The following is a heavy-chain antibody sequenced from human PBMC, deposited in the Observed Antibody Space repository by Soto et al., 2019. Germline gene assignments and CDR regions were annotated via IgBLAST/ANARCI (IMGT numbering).Heavy chain of an antibody. J-gene: IGHJ6*03. CDR2: IKQDGSEK. CDR1: GFTFSSYW. V-gene: IGHV3-7*01. D-gene: IGHD4-17*01. CDR3: AKQYGDYVFYYYYYMDV. Sequence: GGSLRLSCAASGFTFSSYWMSWVRQAPGKGLEWVANIKQDGSEKYYVDSVKGRFTISRDNAKNSLYLQMNSLRAEDTAVYYCAKQYGDYVFYYYYYMDVWGKGTTVTVSS.